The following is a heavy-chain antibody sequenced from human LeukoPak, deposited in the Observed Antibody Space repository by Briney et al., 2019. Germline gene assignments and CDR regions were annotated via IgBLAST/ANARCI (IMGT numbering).Heavy chain of an antibody. Sequence: SQTLSLTCTVSGGSFSSGGYYWSWIRQHPGKGLEGIGNLYYSGRTYDNPSLKSRVTISVDTSKNQFSQMLSLVTAADTAVYCCARSMSDDSGSLNSLPYYYYGIDVWGQGTTVTVSS. D-gene: IGHD3-10*01. J-gene: IGHJ6*02. CDR2: LYYSGRT. CDR1: GGSFSSGGYY. CDR3: ARSMSDDSGSLNSLPYYYYGIDV. V-gene: IGHV4-31*03.